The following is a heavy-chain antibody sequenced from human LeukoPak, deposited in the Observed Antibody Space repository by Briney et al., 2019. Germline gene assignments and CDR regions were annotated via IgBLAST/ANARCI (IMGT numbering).Heavy chain of an antibody. J-gene: IGHJ4*02. V-gene: IGHV3-48*01. CDR3: ASGTSIVGAPDY. D-gene: IGHD1-26*01. CDR1: AFTFSDYS. CDR2: ISSSSNRI. Sequence: GGSLRLSCAASAFTFSDYSMNWVRQAPGKGLEWVSYISSSSNRIFYADSVKGRFTISRDNSKNTLYLQMNSLRAEDTAVYYCASGTSIVGAPDYWGQGTLVTVSS.